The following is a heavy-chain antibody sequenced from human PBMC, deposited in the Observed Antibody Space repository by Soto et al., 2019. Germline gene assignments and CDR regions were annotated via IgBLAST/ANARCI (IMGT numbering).Heavy chain of an antibody. CDR3: ARDFGYNTGWDVGGYYGMDV. Sequence: PSETLSLTCTVSGGSISTYYWSWIRQPPGKGLEWIGYIFYTGNTNYNPSLESRVTISVDTSKNQFSLKLSSVTAADTAVYYCARDFGYNTGWDVGGYYGMDVWGQGTTVTVSS. D-gene: IGHD6-19*01. V-gene: IGHV4-59*01. CDR1: GGSISTYY. J-gene: IGHJ6*02. CDR2: IFYTGNT.